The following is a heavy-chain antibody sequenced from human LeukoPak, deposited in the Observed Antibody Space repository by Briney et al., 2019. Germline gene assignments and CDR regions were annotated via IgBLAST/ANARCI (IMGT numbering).Heavy chain of an antibody. V-gene: IGHV3-72*01. CDR3: VRASSTYCPDY. Sequence: GGSLRLSCAASGFTFTDHYMDWVRQAPGKGLEWVGRSRNKARSYTTEYAASVRGRFAPSRDDSKKSLYLQMTSMRTEDTAVYYCVRASSTYCPDYWGQGTLVTASS. CDR1: GFTFTDHY. CDR2: SRNKARSYTT. D-gene: IGHD6-13*01. J-gene: IGHJ4*02.